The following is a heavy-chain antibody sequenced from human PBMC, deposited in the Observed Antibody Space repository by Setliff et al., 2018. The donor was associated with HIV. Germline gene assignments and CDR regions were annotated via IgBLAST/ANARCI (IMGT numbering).Heavy chain of an antibody. CDR2: INTNTGSP. V-gene: IGHV7-4-1*02. Sequence: ASVKVSCKASGYTFNNYPINWVRQAPGQGLEWMGWINTNTGSPRFARGFTGRFGFSLDTSVTTTFLHISNLKAEDTAIYYCARDGADYNFRSGSYPFDIWGQGTQVTVSS. J-gene: IGHJ4*02. CDR1: GYTFNNYP. D-gene: IGHD3-3*01. CDR3: ARDGADYNFRSGSYPFDI.